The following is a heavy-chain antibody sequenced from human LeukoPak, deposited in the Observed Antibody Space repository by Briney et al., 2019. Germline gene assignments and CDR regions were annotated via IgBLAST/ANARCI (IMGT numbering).Heavy chain of an antibody. Sequence: ASVKVSCKASGYTFSTYGMNWVRQAPGQGLEWMGWINTNTGNPTYAQGFTGRFVFSLDTSVSTAYLQISSLKAEDTAMYYCARDGDYYDDSGYYYPEYWGQGTLVTVSS. J-gene: IGHJ4*02. CDR1: GYTFSTYG. CDR3: ARDGDYYDDSGYYYPEY. D-gene: IGHD3-22*01. V-gene: IGHV7-4-1*02. CDR2: INTNTGNP.